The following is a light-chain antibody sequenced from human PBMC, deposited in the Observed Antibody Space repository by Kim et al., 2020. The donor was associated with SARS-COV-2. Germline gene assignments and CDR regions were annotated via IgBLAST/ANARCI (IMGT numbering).Light chain of an antibody. CDR1: KLGDKY. Sequence: SVYQGQTARITCSGDKLGDKYACWYKKKPGQSPGLVIYQDSKRPSGIPERFSGSNSGNTATLTISGTQAMDEADYYCQAWDSSTAVFGGGTQLTVL. V-gene: IGLV3-1*01. CDR2: QDS. J-gene: IGLJ3*02. CDR3: QAWDSSTAV.